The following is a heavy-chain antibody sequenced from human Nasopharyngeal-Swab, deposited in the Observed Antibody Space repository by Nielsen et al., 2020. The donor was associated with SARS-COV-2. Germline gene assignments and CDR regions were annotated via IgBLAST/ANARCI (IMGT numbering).Heavy chain of an antibody. CDR2: ITVYSGHT. V-gene: IGHV1-18*01. Sequence: ASVKVSCKASGDTFSNSGISWVRQAPGQGLEWMGWITVYSGHTKYAQNFQGRVTMTTETSTSTAFMELRSLRSGDTAVYYCAREGTHYDTSGYFPDYWGQGTLVTVSS. D-gene: IGHD3-22*01. CDR3: AREGTHYDTSGYFPDY. J-gene: IGHJ4*02. CDR1: GDTFSNSG.